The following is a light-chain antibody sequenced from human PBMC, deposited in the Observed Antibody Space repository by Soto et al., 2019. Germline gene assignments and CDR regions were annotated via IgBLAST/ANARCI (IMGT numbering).Light chain of an antibody. CDR1: QSVSSSY. CDR2: AAS. J-gene: IGKJ1*01. V-gene: IGKV3-20*01. Sequence: EIVLTQSPGTLSLSPGERATLSCRASQSVSSSYLAWYQQKPGQAPRLLIYAASTMATGIPDRFSGSGSGTDFTLTISRLEPEDFAVYYCQQYGSSPWTFGQGTKVEIK. CDR3: QQYGSSPWT.